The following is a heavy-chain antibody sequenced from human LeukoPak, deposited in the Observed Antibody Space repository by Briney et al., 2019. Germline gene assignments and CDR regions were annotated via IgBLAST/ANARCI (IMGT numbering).Heavy chain of an antibody. D-gene: IGHD2-15*01. J-gene: IGHJ4*02. CDR3: AKAGELRYCSGGSCYSPSDY. CDR1: GFTFSSYA. V-gene: IGHV3-23*01. Sequence: GGSLRLSCAASGFTFSSYAMSWVRQAPGKGLELVSAISGSGGSTYYADSVKGRFTISRDNSKNTLYLQMNSLRAEDTAVYYCAKAGELRYCSGGSCYSPSDYWGQGAPVTVSS. CDR2: ISGSGGST.